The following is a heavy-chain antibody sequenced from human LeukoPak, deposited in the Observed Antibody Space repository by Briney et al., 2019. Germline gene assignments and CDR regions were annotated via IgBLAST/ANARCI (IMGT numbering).Heavy chain of an antibody. CDR1: GFTFSDYY. CDR2: ISSSTTYT. V-gene: IGHV3-11*06. D-gene: IGHD1-26*01. CDR3: AKDKGREGDY. J-gene: IGHJ4*02. Sequence: GGSLRLSCAASGFTFSDYYMSWIRQAPGKGLEWISYISSSTTYTNYADSVKGRFTISRDNAKNSLFLQMNSLRAEDTAVYYCAKDKGREGDYWGQGNLVTVSS.